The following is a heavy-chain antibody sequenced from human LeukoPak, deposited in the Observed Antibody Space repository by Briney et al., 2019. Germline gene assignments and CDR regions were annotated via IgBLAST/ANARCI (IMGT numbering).Heavy chain of an antibody. J-gene: IGHJ3*02. CDR3: ARDLGGEGPYCSGGSCYGPDAFDI. CDR2: IYYSGST. D-gene: IGHD2-15*01. V-gene: IGHV4-39*07. CDR1: GGSISSSSYY. Sequence: PSETLSLTCTVSGGSISSSSYYWGWIRQPPGKGLEWIGSIYYSGSTYYNPSLKSRVTISVDKSKNQFSLKLSSVTAADTAVYYCARDLGGEGPYCSGGSCYGPDAFDIWGQGTMVTVSS.